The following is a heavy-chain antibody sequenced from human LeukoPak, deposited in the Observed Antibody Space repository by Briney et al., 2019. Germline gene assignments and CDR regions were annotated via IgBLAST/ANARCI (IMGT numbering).Heavy chain of an antibody. J-gene: IGHJ4*02. V-gene: IGHV4-38-2*01. CDR3: ARIVSYSFDD. Sequence: SETLSLTCDVSGYSIRSNYYWGWIRQPPGKGLEWIGSIYHSGSTYYNPSLKTRVTISVDTSKNQFSLKLSSVTAADPAVFYCARIVSYSFDDGGQGTLVSVSS. CDR1: GYSIRSNYY. CDR2: IYHSGST. D-gene: IGHD1-26*01.